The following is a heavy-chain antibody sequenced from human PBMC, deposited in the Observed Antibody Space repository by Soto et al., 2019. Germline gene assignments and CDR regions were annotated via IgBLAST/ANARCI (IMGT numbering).Heavy chain of an antibody. V-gene: IGHV4-39*01. J-gene: IGHJ5*02. CDR2: IYYSGST. CDR3: ARRLGSSRLRFDP. CDR1: GGSISSSSYY. Sequence: QLQLQESGPGLVKPSETLSLTCTVSGGSISSSSYYWGWIRQPPGKGLEWIGSIYYSGSTYYNPSLKSRVTISVDTSKNQFSLKLSSVTAADTAVYYCARRLGSSRLRFDPWGQGTLVTVSS. D-gene: IGHD1-26*01.